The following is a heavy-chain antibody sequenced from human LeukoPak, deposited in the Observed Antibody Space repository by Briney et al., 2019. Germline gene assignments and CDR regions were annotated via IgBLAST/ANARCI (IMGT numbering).Heavy chain of an antibody. CDR2: INHSGST. V-gene: IGHV4-34*01. Sequence: SETLSLTCAVYGGSFSGYYWSWIRQPPGKGLEWIGEINHSGSTNYNPSLKSRVTISVDTSKNQFSLKLNSVTAADTAVYYCARGRKYASGYRVTELGSGYSDYWGQGTLVTVSS. D-gene: IGHD3-9*01. J-gene: IGHJ4*02. CDR3: ARGRKYASGYRVTELGSGYSDY. CDR1: GGSFSGYY.